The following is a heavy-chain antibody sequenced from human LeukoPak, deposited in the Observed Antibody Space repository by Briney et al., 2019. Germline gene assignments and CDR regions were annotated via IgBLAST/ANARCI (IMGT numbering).Heavy chain of an antibody. J-gene: IGHJ4*02. CDR3: ASGPRSGSYDF. D-gene: IGHD1-26*01. Sequence: SETLSLTCTFSGGSISTYYWTWIRQPPGKGLEWIGYIHYSGSTNYNSSLKNRVTISIDTSKNQFSLKLSSMTAADTAVYYCASGPRSGSYDFWGQGALVTVSS. CDR1: GGSISTYY. V-gene: IGHV4-59*01. CDR2: IHYSGST.